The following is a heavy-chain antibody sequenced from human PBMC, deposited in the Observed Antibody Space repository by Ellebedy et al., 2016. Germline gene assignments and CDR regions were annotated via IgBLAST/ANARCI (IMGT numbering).Heavy chain of an antibody. CDR3: ARRYCTDGSCYPDY. Sequence: ASVKVSCXASGYTFTSYAMHWVRQAPGQRLEWMGWVNAANGNTVYSQKFQGRVTFTRDTSATTAYMELNSLRSEDTAVYYCARRYCTDGSCYPDYWGQGTLVTVSS. D-gene: IGHD2-15*01. J-gene: IGHJ4*02. V-gene: IGHV1-3*01. CDR2: VNAANGNT. CDR1: GYTFTSYA.